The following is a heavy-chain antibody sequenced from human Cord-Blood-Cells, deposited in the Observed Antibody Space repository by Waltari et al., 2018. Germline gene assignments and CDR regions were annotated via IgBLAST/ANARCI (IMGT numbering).Heavy chain of an antibody. CDR1: GGTFSSYA. CDR3: ARSHHCSSTSCYYYYYYMDV. Sequence: QVQLVQSGAAVKKPGSSVKVSCKASGGTFSSYAISWVRQAPGLGPEWMGGIIPIFGTANYAQKFQGRVTVTADESTSTAYMELSSLRSEDTAVYYCARSHHCSSTSCYYYYYYMDVWGKGTTVTVSS. D-gene: IGHD2-2*01. J-gene: IGHJ6*03. CDR2: IIPIFGTA. V-gene: IGHV1-69*01.